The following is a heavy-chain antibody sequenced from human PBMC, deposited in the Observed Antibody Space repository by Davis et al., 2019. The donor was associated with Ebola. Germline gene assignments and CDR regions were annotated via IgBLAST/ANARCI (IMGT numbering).Heavy chain of an antibody. CDR3: AREAWIGSTLTFDY. D-gene: IGHD5-12*01. CDR2: ISSSSSTI. Sequence: GGSLRLSCAASGFTFDDYAMHWVRQAPGKGLEWVSYISSSSSTIYYADSVKGRFTISRDNAKNSLYLQMNSLRDEDTAVYYCAREAWIGSTLTFDYWGQGILVTVSS. CDR1: GFTFDDYA. J-gene: IGHJ4*02. V-gene: IGHV3-48*02.